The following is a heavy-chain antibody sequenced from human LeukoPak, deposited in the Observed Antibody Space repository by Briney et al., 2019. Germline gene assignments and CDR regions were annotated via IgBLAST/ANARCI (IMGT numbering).Heavy chain of an antibody. J-gene: IGHJ4*02. CDR2: ISGSGGST. CDR3: AKRGDYGDYYFDY. V-gene: IGHV3-23*01. D-gene: IGHD4-17*01. Sequence: PGGSLRLSCAASGFTFSSYAMSWVRQAPGKGLEWASAISGSGGSTYYADSVKGRFTISRDNSKNTLYLQMNSLRAEDTAVYYCAKRGDYGDYYFDYWGQGTLVTVSS. CDR1: GFTFSSYA.